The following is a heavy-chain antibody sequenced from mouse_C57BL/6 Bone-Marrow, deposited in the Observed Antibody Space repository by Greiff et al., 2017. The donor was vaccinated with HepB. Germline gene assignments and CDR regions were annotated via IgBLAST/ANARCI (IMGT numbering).Heavy chain of an antibody. V-gene: IGHV1-81*01. CDR1: GYTFTSYG. Sequence: VKLQQSGAELARPGASVKLSCKASGYTFTSYGISWVKQRTGQGLEWIGEIYPRSGNTYYNEKFKGKATLTADKSSSTAYMELRSLTSEDSAVYFCARSVITTPYYFDYWGQGTTLTVSS. D-gene: IGHD1-1*01. J-gene: IGHJ2*01. CDR3: ARSVITTPYYFDY. CDR2: IYPRSGNT.